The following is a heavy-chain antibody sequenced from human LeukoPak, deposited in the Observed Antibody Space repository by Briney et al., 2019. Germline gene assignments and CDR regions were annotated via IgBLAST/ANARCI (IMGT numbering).Heavy chain of an antibody. J-gene: IGHJ4*02. Sequence: SSETLSLTCTVSGDSINSIIYYWGWIRQPPGKGLEWIGYIYYSGSTYYTTSLKSRVSISIDTSRNQFSLKLTSVTAADTAMYYCARYHSTWGFNYWGQGTLVTVSS. CDR1: GDSINSIIYY. CDR2: IYYSGST. D-gene: IGHD2-2*01. CDR3: ARYHSTWGFNY. V-gene: IGHV4-39*01.